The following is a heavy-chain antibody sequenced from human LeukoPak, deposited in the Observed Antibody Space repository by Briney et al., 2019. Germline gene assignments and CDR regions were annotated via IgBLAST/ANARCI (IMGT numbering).Heavy chain of an antibody. D-gene: IGHD7-27*01. CDR1: GFTFSTFA. V-gene: IGHV3-23*01. Sequence: GGSLRLSCEASGFTFSTFAMIWVRQPPGKGLEWVSSIFPSGGEIHYADSVRGRFTISRDNSKSTLSLQMNSLRAEDTALYYCAKDINWASFESWGQGTLVTVSS. CDR3: AKDINWASFES. J-gene: IGHJ4*02. CDR2: IFPSGGEI.